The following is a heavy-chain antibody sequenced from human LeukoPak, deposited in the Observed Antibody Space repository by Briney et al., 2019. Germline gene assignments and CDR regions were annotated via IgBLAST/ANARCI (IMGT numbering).Heavy chain of an antibody. D-gene: IGHD3-3*01. J-gene: IGHJ6*03. CDR3: ARDAFGVVINDYYYYYMDV. CDR2: IYYSGST. Sequence: SETLSLTCTVSGGSISSGGYYWSWIRQHPGKGLEWIGYIYYSGSTNYNPSLKSRVTISVDTSKNQFSLKLSSVTAADTAVYYCARDAFGVVINDYYYYYMDVWGKGTTVTVSS. CDR1: GGSISSGGYY. V-gene: IGHV4-61*08.